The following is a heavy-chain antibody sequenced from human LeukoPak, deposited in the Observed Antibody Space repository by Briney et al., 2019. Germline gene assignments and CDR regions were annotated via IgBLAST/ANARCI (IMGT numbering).Heavy chain of an antibody. CDR3: VKDGGSSGWYAFDY. CDR1: GFTFSSSA. CDR2: ISASGGST. Sequence: PGGSLRLSCAASGFTFSSSAMSWVRQVPGKGLEWVSGISASGGSTSYADSVRGRFTISRDNSKNTLYVQMNSLRAEDTAVYYCVKDGGSSGWYAFDYWGQGTLVTVSS. D-gene: IGHD6-19*01. V-gene: IGHV3-23*01. J-gene: IGHJ4*02.